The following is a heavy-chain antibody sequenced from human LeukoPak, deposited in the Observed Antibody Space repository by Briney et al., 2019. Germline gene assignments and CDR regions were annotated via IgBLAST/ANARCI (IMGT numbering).Heavy chain of an antibody. CDR3: AVEYSSSDDAISDY. CDR2: IYHSGST. Sequence: PSETLSLTCTVSGGSIASGDFHWSWIRHYPGKGLEWIGYIYHSGSTNYNPSLKSRVTISVDTSKNQFSLKLSSVTAADTAVYYCAVEYSSSDDAISDYWGQGTLVAVSS. D-gene: IGHD6-6*01. CDR1: GGSIASGDFH. J-gene: IGHJ4*02. V-gene: IGHV4-30-4*01.